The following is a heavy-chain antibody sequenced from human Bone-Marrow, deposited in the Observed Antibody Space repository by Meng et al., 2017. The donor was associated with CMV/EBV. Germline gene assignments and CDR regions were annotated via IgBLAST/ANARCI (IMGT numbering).Heavy chain of an antibody. Sequence: GESLKISCAASGFTFSSYSMNWVRQAPGKGLEWVSSISSSSSYIYYADSVKGRFTISRDNAKNSLYLQMNSLRAEDTAVYYCARDQAGYSSGYPHSFDYWGQGTLVTVSS. D-gene: IGHD3-22*01. V-gene: IGHV3-21*01. CDR3: ARDQAGYSSGYPHSFDY. CDR1: GFTFSSYS. CDR2: ISSSSSYI. J-gene: IGHJ4*02.